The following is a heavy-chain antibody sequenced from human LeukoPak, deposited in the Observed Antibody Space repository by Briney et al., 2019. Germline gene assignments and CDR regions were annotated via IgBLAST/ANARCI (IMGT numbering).Heavy chain of an antibody. CDR1: ELAFKNVW. D-gene: IGHD6-13*01. CDR2: IKSKTDGGTT. Sequence: GGSLRLSCGASELAFKNVWMSWVRQAPGKGLEWVGRIKSKTDGGTTDYAAPVKGRFTISRDDSKNTLYLQMNSLKTEDTAVYYCTTDYDSSWYSGFDYWGQGTLDTVSS. CDR3: TTDYDSSWYSGFDY. J-gene: IGHJ4*02. V-gene: IGHV3-15*01.